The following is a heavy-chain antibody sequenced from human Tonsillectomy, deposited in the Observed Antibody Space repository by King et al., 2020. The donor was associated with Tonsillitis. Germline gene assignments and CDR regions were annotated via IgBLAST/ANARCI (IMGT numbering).Heavy chain of an antibody. CDR3: AKDLLELEYFEY. CDR2: ITDSGNNT. Sequence: VQLVESGGGLVQPGGSLRLSCAASGFTFRSYAMSWVRQAPGKGLEWVSGITDSGNNTYSADSVKGRFTISRDNSKNTLYLQMNSLRAEDTAVYYCAKDLLELEYFEYWGQGALVTVSS. D-gene: IGHD1-7*01. J-gene: IGHJ4*02. CDR1: GFTFRSYA. V-gene: IGHV3-23*04.